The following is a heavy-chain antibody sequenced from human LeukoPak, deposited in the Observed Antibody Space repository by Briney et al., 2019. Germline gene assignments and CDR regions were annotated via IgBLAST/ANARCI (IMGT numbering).Heavy chain of an antibody. CDR1: GGSISSSSYY. CDR3: AREGTTVTTPLGI. CDR2: IYYSGST. D-gene: IGHD4-17*01. V-gene: IGHV4-39*07. J-gene: IGHJ3*02. Sequence: SETLSLTCTVSGGSISSSSYYWGWIRQPPGKGLEWIGSIYYSGSTYYNPSLKSRVTISVDTSKNQFSLKLSSVTAADTAVYYCAREGTTVTTPLGIWGQGTMVTVSS.